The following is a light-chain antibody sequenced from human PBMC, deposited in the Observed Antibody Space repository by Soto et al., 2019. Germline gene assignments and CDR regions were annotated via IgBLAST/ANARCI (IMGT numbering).Light chain of an antibody. CDR3: QQYNPRPWT. CDR1: QSVSSA. V-gene: IGKV3-15*01. J-gene: IGKJ1*01. CDR2: GAS. Sequence: EIVLTQSPATLCVFPGERATLSWRDSQSVSSALARHRQKRAQDPRLLTYGASPRATGTTARFSGSGSGTEFTLTISSLQSEDFAVYYCQQYNPRPWTSGQGTKVDIK.